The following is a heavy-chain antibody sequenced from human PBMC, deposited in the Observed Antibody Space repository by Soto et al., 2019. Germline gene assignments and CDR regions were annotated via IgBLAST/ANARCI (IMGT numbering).Heavy chain of an antibody. CDR3: ARGLECRGYCLDKPTWFAP. J-gene: IGHJ5*02. V-gene: IGHV1-69*06. Sequence: ASVKVSCKASGYTFTSYYMHWVRQAPGQGLEWMGRIIPIFGTPYYAQKFQGRVTITADKSTSTVYMELSSLRSDDTAVYFCARGLECRGYCLDKPTWFAPSGQGTLVTVSS. D-gene: IGHD2-15*01. CDR1: GYTFTSYY. CDR2: IIPIFGTP.